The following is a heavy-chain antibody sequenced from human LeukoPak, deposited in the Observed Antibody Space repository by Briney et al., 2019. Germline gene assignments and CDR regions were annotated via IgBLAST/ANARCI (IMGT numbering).Heavy chain of an antibody. D-gene: IGHD6-19*01. V-gene: IGHV1-69*13. Sequence: ASGKVSCKGSGGTFSSYAISGVRQAPGEGLEWMGGIIPIFGTANYAQKCQGRVTSTADESTSTAYMELSSLRSEDTAVYYCASRHPGYSSGWHTWFDPWGQGTLVTVSS. CDR2: IIPIFGTA. CDR3: ASRHPGYSSGWHTWFDP. J-gene: IGHJ5*02. CDR1: GGTFSSYA.